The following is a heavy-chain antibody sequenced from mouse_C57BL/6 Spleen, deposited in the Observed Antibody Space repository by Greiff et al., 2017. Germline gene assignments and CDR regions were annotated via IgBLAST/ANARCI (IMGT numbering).Heavy chain of an antibody. V-gene: IGHV1-52*01. CDR2: IDPSDSET. J-gene: IGHJ3*01. CDR1: GYTFTSYW. Sequence: QVQLQQPGAELVRPGSSVKLSCKASGYTFTSYWMHWVKQRPIQGLEWIGNIDPSDSETHYNQKFKDKATLTVDKSSSTAYMQLSSLTSEDSAVYYCARLDYYGSKGWCAYWGQGTLVTVSA. CDR3: ARLDYYGSKGWCAY. D-gene: IGHD1-1*01.